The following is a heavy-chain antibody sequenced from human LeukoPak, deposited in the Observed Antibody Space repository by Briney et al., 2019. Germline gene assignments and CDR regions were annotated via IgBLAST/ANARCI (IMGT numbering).Heavy chain of an antibody. D-gene: IGHD2-2*01. Sequence: GGSLRLSCTASGFTFSSYDMHWVRQDKGKGLEWVSAISTAGDPYYLGSVKGRFTISRESAKNSFYLQMNSLRAGDTAVYYCAGQARPGSAEGAFDIWGQGTMVTVS. CDR2: ISTAGDP. CDR1: GFTFSSYD. V-gene: IGHV3-13*05. J-gene: IGHJ3*02. CDR3: AGQARPGSAEGAFDI.